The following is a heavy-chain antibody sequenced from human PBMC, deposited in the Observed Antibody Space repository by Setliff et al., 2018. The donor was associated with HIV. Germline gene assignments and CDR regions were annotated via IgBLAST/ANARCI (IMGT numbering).Heavy chain of an antibody. CDR1: GGTFSSYA. V-gene: IGHV1-69*13. D-gene: IGHD3-10*01. CDR2: IIPILGTA. J-gene: IGHJ4*02. Sequence: ASVKVSCKASGGTFSSYAISWVRQAPGQGLEWMGGIIPILGTANYAQKFQGRVTITADESTSTAYMELSSLRSEDTAVYYCASNMVRGVIITPGYWGQGTLVTVSS. CDR3: ASNMVRGVIITPGY.